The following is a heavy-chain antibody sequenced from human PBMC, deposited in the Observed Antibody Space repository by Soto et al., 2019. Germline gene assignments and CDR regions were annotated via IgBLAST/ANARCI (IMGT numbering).Heavy chain of an antibody. J-gene: IGHJ2*01. CDR1: GFTFDDYA. CDR2: ISWNSGSI. D-gene: IGHD3-22*01. CDR3: AKESYYDSTRYFDL. Sequence: EVQLVESGGGLVQPGRSLRLSCAASGFTFDDYAMHWVRQAPGKGLEWVSGISWNSGSIGYADSVKGRFTISRDNAKNSLYLQMNSLRAEDTAVYYCAKESYYDSTRYFDLWGRGTLVTVSS. V-gene: IGHV3-9*01.